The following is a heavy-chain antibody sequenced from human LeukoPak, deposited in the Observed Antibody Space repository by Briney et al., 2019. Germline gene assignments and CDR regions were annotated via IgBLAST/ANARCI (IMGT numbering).Heavy chain of an antibody. CDR1: GFTFSSYW. D-gene: IGHD5-18*01. J-gene: IGHJ4*02. Sequence: GGSLRLSCAASGFTFSSYWMSWVRQASGKGLEWVANIKQDGSEKYYVDSVKGRFTISRDNAKNSLYLQMNSLRAEDTAVYYCARSYNYGTLYYFDYWGQGTLVTVSS. V-gene: IGHV3-7*01. CDR2: IKQDGSEK. CDR3: ARSYNYGTLYYFDY.